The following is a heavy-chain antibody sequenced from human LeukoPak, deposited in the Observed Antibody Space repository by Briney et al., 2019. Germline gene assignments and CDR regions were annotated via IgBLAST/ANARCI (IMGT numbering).Heavy chain of an antibody. J-gene: IGHJ1*01. Sequence: ASVKVSCKASGYTFTSYYMHWVRQAPGQGLEWMGIINPSGGSTSYAQKFQGRVTMTRDTSTSTVYMELSSVRSEDTAVYYCARDQAGQEYFQHWGQGTLVTVSS. D-gene: IGHD6-19*01. V-gene: IGHV1-46*01. CDR2: INPSGGST. CDR1: GYTFTSYY. CDR3: ARDQAGQEYFQH.